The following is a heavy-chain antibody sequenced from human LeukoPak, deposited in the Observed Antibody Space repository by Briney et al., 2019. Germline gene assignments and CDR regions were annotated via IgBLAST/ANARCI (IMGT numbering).Heavy chain of an antibody. V-gene: IGHV1-2*02. J-gene: IGHJ6*03. CDR3: ARDGIWNYYYYYMDV. CDR1: GYTFTGYY. D-gene: IGHD1-1*01. Sequence: ASVKVSCKASGYTFTGYYMHWVRQAPGQGLEWMGWINPTSGGTNYAQKFQGRVTMTRDTSISTAYMELSRLRSDDTAVYYCARDGIWNYYYYYMDVWGKGTTVTVSS. CDR2: INPTSGGT.